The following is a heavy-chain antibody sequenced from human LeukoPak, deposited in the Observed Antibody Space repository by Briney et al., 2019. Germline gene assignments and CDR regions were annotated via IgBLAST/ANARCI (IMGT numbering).Heavy chain of an antibody. CDR2: IYYSGST. CDR1: GGSISSYY. D-gene: IGHD5-18*01. CDR3: ARGGYSYGYAFDY. J-gene: IGHJ4*02. Sequence: SETLSLTCTVSGGSISSYYWSWIRQHPGKGLEWIGYIYYSGSTYYNPSLKSRVTISVDTSKNQFSLKLSSVTAADTAVYYCARGGYSYGYAFDYWGQGTLVTVSS. V-gene: IGHV4-59*06.